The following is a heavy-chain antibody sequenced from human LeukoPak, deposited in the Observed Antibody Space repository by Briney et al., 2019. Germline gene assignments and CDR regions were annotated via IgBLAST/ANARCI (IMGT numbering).Heavy chain of an antibody. Sequence: PGGSLRLSCAASGFTFSSYSMNWVRQAPGKGLEWVSSISSSSSYIYYADSVKGRFTISRDNAKNSLYLQMNSLRAEDTAVYYCARVPLMVYDNWFDPWGQGTLVTVSS. CDR2: ISSSSSYI. CDR1: GFTFSSYS. J-gene: IGHJ5*02. CDR3: ARVPLMVYDNWFDP. D-gene: IGHD2-8*01. V-gene: IGHV3-21*01.